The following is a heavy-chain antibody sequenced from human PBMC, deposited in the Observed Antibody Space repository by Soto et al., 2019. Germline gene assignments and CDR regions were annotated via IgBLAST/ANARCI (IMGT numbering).Heavy chain of an antibody. CDR3: ARDPIITMVRGVISLLGMDV. CDR2: ISAYNGNT. CDR1: GYTFTSYG. V-gene: IGHV1-18*01. Sequence: GASVKVSCKASGYTFTSYGISWVRQAPGQGLEWMGWISAYNGNTNYAQKLQGRVTMTTDTSTSTAYMELRSLRSDDTAVYYCARDPIITMVRGVISLLGMDVWGQGTTVTVSS. D-gene: IGHD3-10*01. J-gene: IGHJ6*02.